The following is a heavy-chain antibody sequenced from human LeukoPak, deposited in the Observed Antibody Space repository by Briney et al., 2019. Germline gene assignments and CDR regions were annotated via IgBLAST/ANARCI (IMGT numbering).Heavy chain of an antibody. V-gene: IGHV3-7*01. Sequence: GGSLRLSCAASGFTFSSSWMTWVRQGPGKGLGWVANIKEDGSEKYYVDPVRGRFTISRDNAKNSLYLQMNSLRAEDTAVYSCASDQRASPAAADYWGQGTLVTVSS. D-gene: IGHD2-15*01. J-gene: IGHJ4*02. CDR3: ASDQRASPAAADY. CDR1: GFTFSSSW. CDR2: IKEDGSEK.